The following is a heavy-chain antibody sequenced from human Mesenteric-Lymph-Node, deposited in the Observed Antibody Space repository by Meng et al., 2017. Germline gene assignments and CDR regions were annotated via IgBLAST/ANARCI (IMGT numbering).Heavy chain of an antibody. D-gene: IGHD1-26*01. CDR3: AEGSGSYAVAY. CDR1: GFTFSSYS. J-gene: IGHJ4*02. V-gene: IGHV3-21*01. Sequence: ELQLVESGGGLFKPWLSLSLSCAASGFTFSSYSMKWVRQAPGKGLEWVSYISSNSYYISYADSVKGRFTISRDNAKNSVYLQMNSLRAEDTAVYYCAEGSGSYAVAYWGQGTLVTVSS. CDR2: ISSNSYYI.